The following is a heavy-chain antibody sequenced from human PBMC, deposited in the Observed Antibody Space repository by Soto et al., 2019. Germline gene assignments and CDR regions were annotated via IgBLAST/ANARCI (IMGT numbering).Heavy chain of an antibody. V-gene: IGHV4-59*01. J-gene: IGHJ6*02. CDR2: ISYTGSA. Sequence: LSLTWTVSGGSINYSYWTWIRQPPGKGLEWIGYISYTGSANYNASLKSRLTISVDTSKNQFSLKLSSVTVADTTLYYCARVNYGDYYYGMDVWGQGTTVTVSS. D-gene: IGHD4-17*01. CDR3: ARVNYGDYYYGMDV. CDR1: GGSINYSY.